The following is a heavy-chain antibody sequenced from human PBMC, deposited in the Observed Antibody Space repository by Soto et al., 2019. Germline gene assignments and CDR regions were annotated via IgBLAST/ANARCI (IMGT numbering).Heavy chain of an antibody. D-gene: IGHD2-2*01. CDR1: CYTFTSYG. J-gene: IGHJ6*02. CDR3: ARVYCSSTSYCYYYYGMGV. CDR2: ISAYNGNT. Sequence: ASGKVSCKASCYTFTSYGISWVRQAPGQGVEWMGWISAYNGNTNYAQKLQGRVTMTTDTSTSTAYMELRSLRSDDTAVYYCARVYCSSTSYCYYYYGMGVWGQGTTVTVSS. V-gene: IGHV1-18*04.